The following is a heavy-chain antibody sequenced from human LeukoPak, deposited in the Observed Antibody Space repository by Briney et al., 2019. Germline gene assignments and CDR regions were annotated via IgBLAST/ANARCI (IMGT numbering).Heavy chain of an antibody. V-gene: IGHV4-39*01. CDR1: GGSISSGSYF. Sequence: SETLSLTCTVSGGSISSGSYFWGWIRQPPGKGLEWIAMIYHSRSPYYNPSLKSRVTISVDTSQNQFSLKLNSVTAADTAVYYCARRVSRPAVAGSNWFDPWGQGTLVIVSS. J-gene: IGHJ5*02. D-gene: IGHD6-19*01. CDR3: ARRVSRPAVAGSNWFDP. CDR2: IYHSRSP.